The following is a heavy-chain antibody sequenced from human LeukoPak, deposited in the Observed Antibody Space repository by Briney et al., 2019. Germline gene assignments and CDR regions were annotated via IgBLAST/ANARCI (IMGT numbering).Heavy chain of an antibody. J-gene: IGHJ4*02. CDR3: AKGDRGHCTGVKCYPFDY. Sequence: GGSLRLSCVASGFTYANYAMNWVRQAPGKRLEWVASITGTGGRGGIYYADSVKGRFTISRDNTKNTLFLQMSSLRAEDTAVYHCAKGDRGHCTGVKCYPFDYWGQGTVVTVSS. CDR1: GFTYANYA. V-gene: IGHV3-23*01. D-gene: IGHD2-8*02. CDR2: ITGTGGRGGI.